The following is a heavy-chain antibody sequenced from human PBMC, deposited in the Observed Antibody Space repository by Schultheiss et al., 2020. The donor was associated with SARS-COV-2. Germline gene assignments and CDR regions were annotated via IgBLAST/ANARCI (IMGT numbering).Heavy chain of an antibody. CDR2: ISGSGGST. CDR1: GFTFSDYY. V-gene: IGHV3-23*01. CDR3: AKRIAAAGNYYYYGMDV. J-gene: IGHJ6*02. Sequence: GGSLRLSCAASGFTFSDYYMSWVRQAPGKGLEWVSAISGSGGSTYYADSVKGRFTISRDNSKNTLYLQMNSLRAEDTAVYYCAKRIAAAGNYYYYGMDVWGQGTTVTVSS. D-gene: IGHD6-13*01.